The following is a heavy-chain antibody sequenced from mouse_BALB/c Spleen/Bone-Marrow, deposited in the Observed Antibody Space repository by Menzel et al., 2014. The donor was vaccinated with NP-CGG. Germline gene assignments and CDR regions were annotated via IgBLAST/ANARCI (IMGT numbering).Heavy chain of an antibody. CDR2: ISNGGGST. V-gene: IGHV5-12-2*01. Sequence: VQLKESGGGLVQPGGSLKLSCAASGFTFSSYTMSWVRQTPEKRLEWVAYISNGGGSTYYPDTVKGRFTISRDNAKNTLYLQMSRLKSEDTAMYYCARRSAATYYFDYWGQGTTLTVSS. CDR3: ARRSAATYYFDY. D-gene: IGHD1-2*01. CDR1: GFTFSSYT. J-gene: IGHJ2*01.